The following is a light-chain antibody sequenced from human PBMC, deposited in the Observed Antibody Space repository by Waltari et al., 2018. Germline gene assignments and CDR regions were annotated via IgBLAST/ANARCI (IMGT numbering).Light chain of an antibody. CDR2: EVS. CDR1: RSDVGGYKY. CDR3: SSYTSSSTPVV. Sequence: QSALTQPASVSGSPGQSITISCTGTRSDVGGYKYVSWYQQHPGNAPKLMIYEVSNRPSGVSNRFSGSKSGNTASLTISGLQAADEADYYCSSYTSSSTPVVFGGGTKLTVL. V-gene: IGLV2-14*01. J-gene: IGLJ2*01.